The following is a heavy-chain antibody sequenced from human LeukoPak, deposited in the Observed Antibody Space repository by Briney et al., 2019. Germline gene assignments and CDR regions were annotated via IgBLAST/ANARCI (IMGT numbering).Heavy chain of an antibody. CDR2: INPNSGGT. Sequence: ASVKVSCKASGYTFTGYYMHWVRQAPGQGLEWMGWINPNSGGTNYAQKFQGRVTMTRDTSIRTAYMELSRLRSDATAVYSSARDNGIGYCSSTSCYKHFQRWGQGTLVTVSS. CDR1: GYTFTGYY. J-gene: IGHJ1*01. CDR3: ARDNGIGYCSSTSCYKHFQR. V-gene: IGHV1-2*02. D-gene: IGHD2-2*02.